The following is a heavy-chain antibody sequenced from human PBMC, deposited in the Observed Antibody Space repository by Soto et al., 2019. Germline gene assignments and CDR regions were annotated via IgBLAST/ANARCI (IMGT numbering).Heavy chain of an antibody. CDR3: AHRRRSIHLCLNYYYGMVV. CDR1: GFSLSTSGVG. Sequence: QITLKESGPTLVKPTQTLTLTCTFSGFSLSTSGVGVAWIRQPPGKALEWLALIYWNDDKRYSPSLKSRLTITKDTSKNQVVLTMTHMDPVDTATYFCAHRRRSIHLCLNYYYGMVVWGQGTTATVSS. D-gene: IGHD5-18*01. J-gene: IGHJ6*02. V-gene: IGHV2-5*01. CDR2: IYWNDDK.